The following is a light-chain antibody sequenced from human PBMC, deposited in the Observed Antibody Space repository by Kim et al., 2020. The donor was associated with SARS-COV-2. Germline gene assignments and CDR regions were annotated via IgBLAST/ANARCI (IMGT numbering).Light chain of an antibody. CDR3: QSFDNSLSSYV. J-gene: IGLJ1*01. V-gene: IGLV1-40*01. CDR2: SNN. Sequence: QRVLISCTGSSSNIGAGYDVHWYQQLPGTAPKFLVYSNNNRPSGVPDRFSTSKSGTSASLAITGLQAEDEAGYYCQSFDNSLSSYVFGTGTKVTVL. CDR1: SSNIGAGYD.